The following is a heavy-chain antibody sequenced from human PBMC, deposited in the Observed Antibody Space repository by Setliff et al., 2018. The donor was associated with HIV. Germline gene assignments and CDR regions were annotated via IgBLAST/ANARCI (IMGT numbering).Heavy chain of an antibody. D-gene: IGHD1-20*01. CDR1: GGSISSYY. V-gene: IGHV4-59*08. CDR3: ARAITFHDAFDI. J-gene: IGHJ3*02. CDR2: IYNSGRT. Sequence: SETLSLTCTVSGGSISSYYWSWIRQPPGKGLEWIGYIYNSGRTNYNPSLKSRVTIPVDTSKKQFSLKLSSVTAADTAVYYCARAITFHDAFDIWGQGTMVTVSS.